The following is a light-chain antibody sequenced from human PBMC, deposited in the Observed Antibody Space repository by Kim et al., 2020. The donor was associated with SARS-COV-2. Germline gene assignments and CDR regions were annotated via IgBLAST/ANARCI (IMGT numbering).Light chain of an antibody. Sequence: DIQLTQSPSALSASIGDRVTISCRANKSISSWLAWYQQKPGKATKLLIYKTSYLESGVPSGFSGSGSGTEFTLTIASLQPDDFATYYCQQYDRDPYSFGQGTKVDIK. J-gene: IGKJ2*03. CDR2: KTS. CDR3: QQYDRDPYS. V-gene: IGKV1-5*03. CDR1: KSISSW.